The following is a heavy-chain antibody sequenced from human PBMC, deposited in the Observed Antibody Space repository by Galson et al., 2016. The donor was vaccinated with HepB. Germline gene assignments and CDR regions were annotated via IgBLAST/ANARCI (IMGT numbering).Heavy chain of an antibody. CDR1: GGSISNYY. V-gene: IGHV4-59*01. D-gene: IGHD3-3*01. J-gene: IGHJ6*02. CDR2: IYYSGST. CDR3: ARVDFWSGRCMDV. Sequence: SETLSLTCSVSGGSISNYYWSWIRQPPGKGLERIGYIYYSGSTNYNPSLMSRVTISVDTSKNQFTLKLSSVTAADTAVYYCARVDFWSGRCMDVWGQGTTVTVSS.